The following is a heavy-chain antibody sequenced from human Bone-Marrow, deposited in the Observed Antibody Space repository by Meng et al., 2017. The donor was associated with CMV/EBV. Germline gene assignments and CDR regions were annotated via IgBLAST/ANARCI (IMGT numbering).Heavy chain of an antibody. CDR2: INQSGST. CDR3: ARMEGEAAGTLGY. Sequence: GSLRLSCAVYGGSFSGYYWSWIRQPPGKGLEWIGEINQSGSTNYNPSLKSRVTISVDTSKNQFSLKLSSVTPADTAVYYCARMEGEAAGTLGYWGQGTLVTVSS. CDR1: GGSFSGYY. D-gene: IGHD6-13*01. J-gene: IGHJ4*02. V-gene: IGHV4-34*01.